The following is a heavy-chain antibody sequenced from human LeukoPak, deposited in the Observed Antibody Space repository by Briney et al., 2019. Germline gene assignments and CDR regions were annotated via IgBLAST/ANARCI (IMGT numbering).Heavy chain of an antibody. J-gene: IGHJ1*01. D-gene: IGHD4-17*01. CDR2: IYYSGST. V-gene: IGHV4-30-4*01. Sequence: PAETLSLLCTVSGGSISSGDDYGSWIRQPPGEGLEWYGYIYYSGSTYYNPSLKSRVTISVDTSKNQFSLKLSSVTAADTAVYYCARENYGDYGYFQHWGQGTLVTVSS. CDR3: ARENYGDYGYFQH. CDR1: GGSISSGDDY.